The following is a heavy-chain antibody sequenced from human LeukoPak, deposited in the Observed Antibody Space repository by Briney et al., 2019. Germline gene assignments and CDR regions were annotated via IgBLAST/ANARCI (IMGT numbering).Heavy chain of an antibody. CDR1: GFTFSSYW. J-gene: IGHJ6*02. V-gene: IGHV3-74*01. CDR3: ARMRSSTSLSMDV. CDR2: INTDGRST. Sequence: GGSLRLSCAASGFTFSSYWMHWVRQAPEKGLVWVSRINTDGRSTTYADSVKGRFIISRDNAKNTLYLQMNSLRAEDTAVYYCARMRSSTSLSMDVWGQGTQVTVSS. D-gene: IGHD2-2*01.